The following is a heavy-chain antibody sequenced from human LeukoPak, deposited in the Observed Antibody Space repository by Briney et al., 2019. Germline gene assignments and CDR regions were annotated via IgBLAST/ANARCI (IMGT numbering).Heavy chain of an antibody. Sequence: GGSLRLSCAASGFTFSSYAMTWVRQAPGKGLEWVSAISGSGGSTYYADSVRGRFTISRDNSKNTLSLQMNSLRAEDTAVYYCAKGLGGSPFDYWGQGTLVTVSS. J-gene: IGHJ4*02. D-gene: IGHD2-15*01. CDR2: ISGSGGST. CDR3: AKGLGGSPFDY. CDR1: GFTFSSYA. V-gene: IGHV3-23*01.